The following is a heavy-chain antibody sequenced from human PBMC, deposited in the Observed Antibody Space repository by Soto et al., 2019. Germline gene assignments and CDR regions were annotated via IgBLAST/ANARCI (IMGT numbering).Heavy chain of an antibody. CDR1: GGTSSTYG. J-gene: IGHJ4*02. V-gene: IGHV1-69*01. CDR2: IISIFGTA. CDR3: ARVRIFYYGSGTYYCNVFDY. D-gene: IGHD3-10*01. Sequence: QVQLVQSGAEVKKPGSSVKVSCKASGGTSSTYGITWVRQAPGQGLEWMGGIISIFGTANYAQKFQGRVTITASESTSTASIELSSLRSEYTAVYYCARVRIFYYGSGTYYCNVFDYWGQGTLVTASS.